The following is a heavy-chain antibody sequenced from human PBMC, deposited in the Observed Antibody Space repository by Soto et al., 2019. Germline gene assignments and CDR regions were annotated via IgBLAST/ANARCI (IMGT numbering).Heavy chain of an antibody. V-gene: IGHV2-5*01. CDR1: GFSLRTSGVG. Sequence: QITLKESGPTLVKPTQTLTLTCIFSGFSLRTSGVGVGWIRQPPGKALEWLGFIYWNDDKRYSPSLKSRLTITKDTSKNQVVLTMTNMDPVDTATYYCAKSGSSGWYGWFDPWGQGTRVTVSS. CDR3: AKSGSSGWYGWFDP. J-gene: IGHJ5*02. CDR2: IYWNDDK. D-gene: IGHD6-19*01.